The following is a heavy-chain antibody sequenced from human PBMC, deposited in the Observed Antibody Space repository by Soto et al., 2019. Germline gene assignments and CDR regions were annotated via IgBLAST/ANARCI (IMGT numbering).Heavy chain of an antibody. CDR1: GFTFSSYA. Sequence: EVQLLESGGGLVQPGGSLRLSCAASGFTFSSYAMNWVRQAPGKGLEWVSAISGSGGRTYYADSVKGRFPISRDSSKKTLYLQMHSLRAEDTAVYYCAKGNSWSPALVLDIWGQGTMVTVSS. CDR2: ISGSGGRT. J-gene: IGHJ3*02. CDR3: AKGNSWSPALVLDI. D-gene: IGHD1-7*01. V-gene: IGHV3-23*01.